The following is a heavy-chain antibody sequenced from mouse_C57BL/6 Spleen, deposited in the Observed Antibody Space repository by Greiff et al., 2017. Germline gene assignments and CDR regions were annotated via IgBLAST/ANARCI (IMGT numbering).Heavy chain of an antibody. J-gene: IGHJ1*03. CDR2: IDPETGGT. D-gene: IGHD1-1*02. CDR3: TRGVGWYFDV. V-gene: IGHV1-15*01. CDR1: GYTFTDYE. Sequence: VQLQQSGAELVRPGASVTLSCKASGYTFTDYEMHWVKQTPVHGLEWIGAIDPETGGTAYNQKFKGKAILTADKSSSTAYMELRSLTSEDSAVYYCTRGVGWYFDVWGTGTTVTVSS.